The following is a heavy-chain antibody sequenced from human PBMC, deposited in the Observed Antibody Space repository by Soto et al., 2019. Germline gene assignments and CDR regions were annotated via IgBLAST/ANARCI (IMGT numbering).Heavy chain of an antibody. CDR2: IKRKTDGGTT. V-gene: IGHV3-15*01. D-gene: IGHD2-2*01. Sequence: NPGGSLRLSCAASGFTFSNDWMSWVRQAPGKGLEWVGRIKRKTDGGTTDYAAPVKGRFTISRDDSKNTLYLQMNSLKTEDTAVYYCTTGPIVVVPEDAFDIWGQGTMVTVSS. CDR1: GFTFSNDW. J-gene: IGHJ3*02. CDR3: TTGPIVVVPEDAFDI.